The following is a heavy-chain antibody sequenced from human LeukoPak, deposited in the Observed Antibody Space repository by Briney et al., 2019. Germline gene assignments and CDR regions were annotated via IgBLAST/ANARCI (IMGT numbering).Heavy chain of an antibody. D-gene: IGHD2-21*01. CDR3: AREGEVIVTDNLFY. CDR1: GYTFTSYY. CDR2: INLSGGST. Sequence: VASVKVSRKASGYTFTSYYMHWVRQAPGQGLEWMGIINLSGGSTTYAQMFQGRVTTTRGTSTRTVYMELSSLRSEDTAAYYCAREGEVIVTDNLFYWGQGTLVTVSS. V-gene: IGHV1-46*01. J-gene: IGHJ4*02.